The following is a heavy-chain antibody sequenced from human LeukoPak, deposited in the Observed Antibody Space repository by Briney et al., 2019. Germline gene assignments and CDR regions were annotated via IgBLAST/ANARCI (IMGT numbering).Heavy chain of an antibody. D-gene: IGHD6-13*01. CDR1: GGTFSSYA. Sequence: GASVKVSRKASGGTFSSYAISWVRQAPGQGLERMGRIIPILGIANYAQKFQGRVTITADKSKSTAYMELSSLRSEYTPLYYCARGAGYSSSWKSLGFDYWGQGTLVTVSS. CDR3: ARGAGYSSSWKSLGFDY. CDR2: IIPILGIA. J-gene: IGHJ4*02. V-gene: IGHV1-69*04.